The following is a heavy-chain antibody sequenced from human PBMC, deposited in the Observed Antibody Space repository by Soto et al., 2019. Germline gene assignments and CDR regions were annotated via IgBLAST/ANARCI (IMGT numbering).Heavy chain of an antibody. CDR1: GFTFSSYA. CDR2: ISYDGSNK. V-gene: IGHV3-30-3*01. J-gene: IGHJ6*02. Sequence: QVQLVESGGGVVQPGRSLRLSCAASGFTFSSYAMHWVRQAPGKGLEWVAVISYDGSNKYYADSVKGRFTISRDNSKNTLYMQMNSLRAEDTAGYYGERSNVDHYGMDVWGQGTTVTVSS. D-gene: IGHD5-12*01. CDR3: ERSNVDHYGMDV.